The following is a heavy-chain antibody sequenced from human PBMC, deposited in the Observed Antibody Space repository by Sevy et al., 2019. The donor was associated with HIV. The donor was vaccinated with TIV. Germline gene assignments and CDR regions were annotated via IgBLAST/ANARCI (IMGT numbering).Heavy chain of an antibody. Sequence: GGSLRLSCAASGFTFSDHYVDWVRQAPGKGLEWVGRIRNRPNSYTTEYAASVKGRFTISRDDSRNSVYLQMNSLKTQDSAVYYCVRGPNCGVGGCQQISPYCLDVWGKGATFTVSS. D-gene: IGHD2-15*01. V-gene: IGHV3-72*01. J-gene: IGHJ6*03. CDR1: GFTFSDHY. CDR3: VRGPNCGVGGCQQISPYCLDV. CDR2: IRNRPNSYTT.